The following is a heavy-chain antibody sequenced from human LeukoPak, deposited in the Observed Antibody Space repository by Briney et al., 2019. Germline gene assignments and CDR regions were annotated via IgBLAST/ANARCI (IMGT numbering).Heavy chain of an antibody. D-gene: IGHD2-2*01. CDR3: VSFYETY. CDR1: GFTFSSYA. J-gene: IGHJ4*02. Sequence: GGSLRLSCAASGFTFSSYAMHWVRQAPGKGLEWVAVISYDGSNKYYADSVKGRFTISRDNSKNTLYLQMNNLRAEDTAVYYCVSFYETYWGRGTLVTVSS. CDR2: ISYDGSNK. V-gene: IGHV3-30*04.